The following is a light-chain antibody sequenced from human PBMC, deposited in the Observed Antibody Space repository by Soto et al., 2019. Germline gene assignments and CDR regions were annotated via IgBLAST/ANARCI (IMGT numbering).Light chain of an antibody. J-gene: IGLJ1*01. Sequence: QSVLTQPRSVSGSPGRSLTISCTGTSSDVGGYNYVSWYQQYPGKVPKLMIYDVTKRPSGVPDRFSGSKSGNTASLTISGLQAEDEADYYCCSHAGSSTYVFGTGTKVTVL. CDR1: SSDVGGYNY. CDR3: CSHAGSSTYV. V-gene: IGLV2-11*01. CDR2: DVT.